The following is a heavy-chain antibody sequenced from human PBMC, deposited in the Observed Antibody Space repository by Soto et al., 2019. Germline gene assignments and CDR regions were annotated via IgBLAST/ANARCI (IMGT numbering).Heavy chain of an antibody. V-gene: IGHV3-30*18. CDR3: AKSHHTYDFWGAGAFDI. CDR1: GFTFSSYD. CDR2: ISYDGSNK. D-gene: IGHD3-3*01. Sequence: QVQLVESGGGVVQPGRSLRLSCAASGFTFSSYDIHWVRQAPGKGLEWVAVISYDGSNKYYADSVKGRFTISRDNSKNTLYLQMNSLRAEDKAVYYCAKSHHTYDFWGAGAFDIWGQGTMVTVSS. J-gene: IGHJ3*02.